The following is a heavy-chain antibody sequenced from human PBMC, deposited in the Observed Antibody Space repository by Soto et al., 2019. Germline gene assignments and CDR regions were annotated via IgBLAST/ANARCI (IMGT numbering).Heavy chain of an antibody. CDR3: VKDTMVRGVMSPDRYYYYGMDV. D-gene: IGHD3-10*01. J-gene: IGHJ6*02. V-gene: IGHV3-64D*06. Sequence: GGSLRLSCSASGFTFSSYAMHWVRQAPGKGLEYVSAISSNGGSTYYADSVKGRFTISRDNSKNTLYLQMSSLRAEDTAVYYCVKDTMVRGVMSPDRYYYYGMDVWGQGTTVTVSS. CDR2: ISSNGGST. CDR1: GFTFSSYA.